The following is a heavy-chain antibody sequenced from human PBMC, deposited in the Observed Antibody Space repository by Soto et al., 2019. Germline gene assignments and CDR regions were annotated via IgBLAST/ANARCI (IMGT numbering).Heavy chain of an antibody. J-gene: IGHJ3*02. Sequence: WGSLRLSCAASGFTFVSYAMICVRQAPFKGLEWVSAISGSGGSTYYADSVKGRFTISRDNSKNTLYLQMNSLRAEDTAVYYCAKDTRYNWNYPDAFDIWGQGTMVTVSS. D-gene: IGHD1-7*01. CDR1: GFTFVSYA. CDR3: AKDTRYNWNYPDAFDI. V-gene: IGHV3-23*01. CDR2: ISGSGGST.